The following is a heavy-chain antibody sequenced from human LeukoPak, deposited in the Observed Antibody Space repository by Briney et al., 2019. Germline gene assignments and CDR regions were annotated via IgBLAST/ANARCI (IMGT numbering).Heavy chain of an antibody. Sequence: SETLSLTCTVSGGSISSGSYYWSWIRQPAGTGLEWIGRIYTSGSTNYNPSLKSRVTISVDTSKNQFSLKLSSVTAADTAVYYCARETPPLGLVAAIDYWGQGTLVTVSS. D-gene: IGHD2-15*01. CDR3: ARETPPLGLVAAIDY. J-gene: IGHJ4*02. CDR2: IYTSGST. V-gene: IGHV4-61*02. CDR1: GGSISSGSYY.